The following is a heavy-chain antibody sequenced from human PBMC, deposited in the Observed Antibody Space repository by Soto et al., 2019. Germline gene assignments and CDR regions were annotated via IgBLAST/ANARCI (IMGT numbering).Heavy chain of an antibody. Sequence: GSLRLSCAASGFTFSSYSMNWVRQAPGKGLEWVSYISSSSSTIYYADSVKGRFTISRDNAKNSLYLQMNSLRDEDTAVYYCARIGYCSGGSCRERYYYGMDVWGQGTTVTVSS. V-gene: IGHV3-48*02. CDR1: GFTFSSYS. J-gene: IGHJ6*02. CDR2: ISSSSSTI. D-gene: IGHD2-15*01. CDR3: ARIGYCSGGSCRERYYYGMDV.